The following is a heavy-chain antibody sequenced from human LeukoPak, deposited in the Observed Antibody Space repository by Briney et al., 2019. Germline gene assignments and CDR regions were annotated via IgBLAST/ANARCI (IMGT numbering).Heavy chain of an antibody. V-gene: IGHV3-23*01. CDR2: ISASGDST. D-gene: IGHD6-25*01. CDR3: VKGGRLQPDDY. CDR1: GFTFSSYA. J-gene: IGHJ4*02. Sequence: GGSLRLSCAASGFTFSSYAMGWVRQAPAKGLEWVSTISASGDSTYYAGSVKGRFTISRDNSKNTLYLQLNSLRAEDTAIYYCVKGGRLQPDDYWGQGTLVTVSS.